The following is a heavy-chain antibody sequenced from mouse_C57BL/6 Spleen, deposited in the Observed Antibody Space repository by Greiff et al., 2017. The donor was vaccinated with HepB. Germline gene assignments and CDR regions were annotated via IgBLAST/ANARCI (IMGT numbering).Heavy chain of an antibody. CDR3: ARGDLTGTGSFDY. CDR1: GYTFTSYW. Sequence: QVHVKQPGAELVMPGASVKLSCKASGYTFTSYWMHWVKQRPGQGLEWIGEIDPSDSYTNYNQKFKGKSTLTVDKSSSTAYMQLSSLTSEDSAVYYCARGDLTGTGSFDYWGQGTTLTVSS. D-gene: IGHD4-1*01. V-gene: IGHV1-69*01. CDR2: IDPSDSYT. J-gene: IGHJ2*01.